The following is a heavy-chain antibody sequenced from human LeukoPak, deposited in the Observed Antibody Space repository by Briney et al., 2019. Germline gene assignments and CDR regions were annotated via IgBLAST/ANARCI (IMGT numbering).Heavy chain of an antibody. J-gene: IGHJ4*02. CDR2: IKQDGSEK. V-gene: IGHV3-7*01. CDR3: TRDRGWQQFDY. CDR1: GFTLSSYW. Sequence: GGALRLPWAAPGFTLSSYWRGGVRQAPGRGLEWVANIKQDGSEKYYVDSVKGRFTISRDNAKNSLYLQMSSLRDDDTAVYYCTRDRGWQQFDYWGQGTLVTVSS. D-gene: IGHD5-24*01.